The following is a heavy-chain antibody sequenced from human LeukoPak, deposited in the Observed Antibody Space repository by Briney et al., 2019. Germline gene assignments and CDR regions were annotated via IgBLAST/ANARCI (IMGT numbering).Heavy chain of an antibody. D-gene: IGHD1-26*01. J-gene: IGHJ4*02. CDR1: GFTFSSYS. CDR3: GKDHMVGHTTPFDF. CDR2: ISGSGDNS. V-gene: IGHV3-23*01. Sequence: GGSPRLSCATSGFTFSSYSMGWVRQAPGKGLEWVSSISGSGDNSYYADSVKGRFTISRDKSKNTLYLQLTSLRAEDTAVYYCGKDHMVGHTTPFDFWGQGTLVTVSS.